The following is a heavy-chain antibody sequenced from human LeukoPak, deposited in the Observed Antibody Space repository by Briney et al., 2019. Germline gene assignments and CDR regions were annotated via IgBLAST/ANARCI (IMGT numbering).Heavy chain of an antibody. CDR2: MNPNSGNT. J-gene: IGHJ4*02. CDR1: GYTFTSYD. D-gene: IGHD5-18*01. V-gene: IGHV1-8*01. Sequence: GASVKVSCKASGYTFTSYDINWVRQATGQGLEWMGWMNPNSGNTGYAQKFQGRVTMTRNTSISTAYMELSSLRSEDTAVYYCASAIVDTAMVTTYYFDYWGQGTLVTVSS. CDR3: ASAIVDTAMVTTYYFDY.